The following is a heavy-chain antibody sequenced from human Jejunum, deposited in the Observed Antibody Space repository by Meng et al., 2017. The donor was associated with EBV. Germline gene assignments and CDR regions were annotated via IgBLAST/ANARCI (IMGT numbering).Heavy chain of an antibody. V-gene: IGHV1-69*06. CDR1: GDTFTSHG. CDR2: IIPVFGTA. CDR3: ARLFCGDDCFSTYYFDS. J-gene: IGHJ4*02. D-gene: IGHD2-21*01. Sequence: GELVQCGAEVKKPWSSGKLSCKASGDTFTSHGVGWVRLAPGQGPEWLGGIIPVFGTANYPLRFQDRVTITADKSTNTGYMELGGLRSDDTAVYYCARLFCGDDCFSTYYFDSWGQGTLVTVSS.